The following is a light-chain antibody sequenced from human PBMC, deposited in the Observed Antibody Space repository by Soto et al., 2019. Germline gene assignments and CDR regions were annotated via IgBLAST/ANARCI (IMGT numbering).Light chain of an antibody. V-gene: IGKV3-11*01. CDR3: QQRSNWLT. J-gene: IGKJ1*01. Sequence: IVLTQSPATLSWSPGERATLSCRASQSVSSSLAWYQQKPGQAPRLLIYDASNRATGIPARFSGSGSGTDFTLTISSLEPEDFAVYYCQQRSNWLTFGQGTKVDIK. CDR2: DAS. CDR1: QSVSSS.